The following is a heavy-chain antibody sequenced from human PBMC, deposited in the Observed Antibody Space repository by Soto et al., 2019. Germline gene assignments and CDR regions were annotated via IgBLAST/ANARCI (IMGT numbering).Heavy chain of an antibody. Sequence: SETLSLTCTVSGGSISNGGYYWSRIRQHPGKGLEWIGYIYYSGSTYYNPSLKSRVTISVDTSKNQFSLKLSSVTAADTAVYYCARNNGGDSGYDYGAFDIWGQGTMVTVSS. CDR3: ARNNGGDSGYDYGAFDI. J-gene: IGHJ3*02. CDR1: GGSISNGGYY. CDR2: IYYSGST. V-gene: IGHV4-31*03. D-gene: IGHD5-12*01.